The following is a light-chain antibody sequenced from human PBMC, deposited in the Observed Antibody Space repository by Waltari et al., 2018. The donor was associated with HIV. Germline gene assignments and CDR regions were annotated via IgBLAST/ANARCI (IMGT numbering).Light chain of an antibody. J-gene: IGKJ1*01. Sequence: DIQMTQSPSTLSASIGDRGTITCRASHSFNTWVAWYQQKPGKAPKLLIYKASTLESGVPSRFSGSESGKEFTLTISNLQPDDFATYYCQHYVTFPWTFGQGTKVESK. CDR3: QHYVTFPWT. CDR2: KAS. V-gene: IGKV1-5*03. CDR1: HSFNTW.